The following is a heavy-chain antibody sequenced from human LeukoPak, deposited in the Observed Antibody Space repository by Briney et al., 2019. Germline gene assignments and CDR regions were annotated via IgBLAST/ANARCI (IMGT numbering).Heavy chain of an antibody. CDR2: IYYNGNT. V-gene: IGHV4-39*01. Sequence: PSETLSLTCTVSGGSTTINGYYWAWIRQPPGKGLEWIGSIYYNGNTYYNPSLKSRVTISADTSTNHFSLKLTSVTAADTAVYYCGRHVQVPSFDPWGQGTLVTVSS. J-gene: IGHJ5*02. CDR3: GRHVQVPSFDP. CDR1: GGSTTINGYY. D-gene: IGHD2-8*02.